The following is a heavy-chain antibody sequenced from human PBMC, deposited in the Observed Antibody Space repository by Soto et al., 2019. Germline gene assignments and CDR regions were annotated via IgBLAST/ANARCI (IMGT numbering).Heavy chain of an antibody. CDR2: INAGNGNT. J-gene: IGHJ4*02. Sequence: QVQLVQSGAEEKKPGASVKVSCKASGYTFTSYAMPSVRQAPGQRLEWMGWINAGNGNTQYSQKLQGRFTITSESTACTATMERSSLGTEDTAVEYGTREPGDNGFADWCQGTPATASA. V-gene: IGHV1-3*05. D-gene: IGHD4-17*01. CDR1: GYTFTSYA. CDR3: TREPGDNGFAD.